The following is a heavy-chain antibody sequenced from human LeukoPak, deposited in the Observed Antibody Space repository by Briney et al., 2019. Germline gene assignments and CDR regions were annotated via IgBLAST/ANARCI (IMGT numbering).Heavy chain of an antibody. D-gene: IGHD2-2*01. J-gene: IGHJ4*02. CDR1: GFTFSSYS. V-gene: IGHV3-21*01. Sequence: NSGGSLRLSCAASGFTFSSYSMNWVRQAPGKGLEWVSSISSSSSYIYYADSVKGRSTISRDNAKNSLYLQMNSLRAEDTAVYYCARVYCSSTSCYYEVFDYWGQGTLVTVSS. CDR2: ISSSSSYI. CDR3: ARVYCSSTSCYYEVFDY.